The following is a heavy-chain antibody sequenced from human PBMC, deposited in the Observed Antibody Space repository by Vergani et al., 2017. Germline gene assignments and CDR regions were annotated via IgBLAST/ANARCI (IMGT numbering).Heavy chain of an antibody. CDR3: TTPTKWELRYYFDY. CDR2: TRYDGIVE. D-gene: IGHD3-9*01. CDR1: GFTFTNYG. Sequence: VQLVESGGGLVQPGRSLRLSCAASGFTFTNYGMHWVRQAPGKGLEWVAFTRYDGIVEYYGDSVRGRFTISRDNSKNTLYLQMNSLKTEDTAVYYCTTPTKWELRYYFDYWGQGTLVTVSS. V-gene: IGHV3-33*08. J-gene: IGHJ4*02.